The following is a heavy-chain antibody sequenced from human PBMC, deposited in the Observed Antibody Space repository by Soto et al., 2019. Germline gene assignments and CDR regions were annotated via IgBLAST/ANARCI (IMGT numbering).Heavy chain of an antibody. CDR1: GFXFSTXX. CDR2: ISGSGGSP. CDR3: AKARCTTSNCYVPDY. Sequence: EVQLLESGGGLVQPGGSLRLSCAASGFXFSTXXXXWXRRAPGKGLEWVSAISGSGGSPSYADSVQGRFTISRDNPKKTLYLQMNSLRAEDTAVYYCAKARCTTSNCYVPDYWGQGTLVTVSS. D-gene: IGHD2-8*01. V-gene: IGHV3-23*01. J-gene: IGHJ4*02.